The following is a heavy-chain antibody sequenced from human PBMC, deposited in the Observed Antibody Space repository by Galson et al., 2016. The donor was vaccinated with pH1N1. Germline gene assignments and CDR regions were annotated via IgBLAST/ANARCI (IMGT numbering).Heavy chain of an antibody. Sequence: SVKVSCKASGYSFTSYFYIHWVRQGPGQALEWVGTISPSDDTSHYAQNFQGRVTMTRDTSTTTVYMDLSSLKSEDTVLYYCAREPGGHGYLDYWGQGTLVTGSS. CDR2: ISPSDDTS. CDR1: GYSFTSYFY. J-gene: IGHJ4*02. V-gene: IGHV1-46*01. CDR3: AREPGGHGYLDY. D-gene: IGHD6-25*01.